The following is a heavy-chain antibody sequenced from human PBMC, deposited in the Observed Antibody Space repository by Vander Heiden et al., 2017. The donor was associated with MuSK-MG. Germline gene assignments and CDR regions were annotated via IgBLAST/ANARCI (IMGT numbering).Heavy chain of an antibody. Sequence: QVQLVESGGGVVQPGRSLSLSCAASGFTFSSYAMHWVRQAPGKGLEWVAVISYDGSNKYYADSVKGRFTISRDNSKNTLYLQMNSLRAEDTAVYYCARDSIAAEDYYYYGMDVWGQGTTVTVSS. CDR2: ISYDGSNK. D-gene: IGHD6-6*01. J-gene: IGHJ6*02. V-gene: IGHV3-30*04. CDR3: ARDSIAAEDYYYYGMDV. CDR1: GFTFSSYA.